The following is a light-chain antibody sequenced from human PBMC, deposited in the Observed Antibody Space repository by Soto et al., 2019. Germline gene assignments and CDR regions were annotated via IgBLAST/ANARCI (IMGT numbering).Light chain of an antibody. V-gene: IGKV3D-20*02. Sequence: EIVMTQSPATLSVSPGERATLSCRASQSVSSNLAWYQQKPGQAPRLLIYGASSRATGIPDRFSGSGSGTDFTLTITGLEPEDFAVYYCQQRSSWPPTITFGQGRLLEI. CDR2: GAS. CDR1: QSVSSN. J-gene: IGKJ5*01. CDR3: QQRSSWPPTIT.